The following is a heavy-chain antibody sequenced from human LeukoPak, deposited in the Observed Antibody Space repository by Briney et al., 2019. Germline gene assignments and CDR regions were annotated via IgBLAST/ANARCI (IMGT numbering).Heavy chain of an antibody. CDR1: GFTFSNAW. CDR3: TAPYYYDSRSGAY. CDR2: IKSKTDGGTT. V-gene: IGHV3-15*01. J-gene: IGHJ4*02. D-gene: IGHD3-22*01. Sequence: GGSLRLSCAASGFTFSNAWMSCVRQALGGGLEGVGGIKSKTDGGTTDYSEPVKGRFTISRDDSNNTLYLQLNSLKTEDTAVYYCTAPYYYDSRSGAYWGQGPLATVSA.